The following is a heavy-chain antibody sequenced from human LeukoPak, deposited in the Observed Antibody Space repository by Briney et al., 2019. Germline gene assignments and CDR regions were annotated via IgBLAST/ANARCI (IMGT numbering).Heavy chain of an antibody. V-gene: IGHV3-23*01. CDR1: GFTLSSYA. J-gene: IGHJ4*02. D-gene: IGHD6-19*01. CDR3: AQYTSGWYSVYDF. Sequence: PGGSLRLSCAVSGFTLSSYAMSWVRQAPGKGLEWVSGISASGNSTYFADSVKGRFALSRDISKNTLYLQMSSLRVDDTAVYYCAQYTSGWYSVYDFWGRGTLVTVSS. CDR2: ISASGNST.